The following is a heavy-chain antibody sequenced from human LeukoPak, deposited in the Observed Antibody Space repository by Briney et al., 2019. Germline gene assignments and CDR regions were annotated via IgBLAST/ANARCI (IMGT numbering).Heavy chain of an antibody. CDR3: ARGGDGYNYRWFDP. CDR2: IYYSGST. Sequence: SETLSLTCTVSGGSISSSSYYWGWIRQPPGKGLEWIGSIYYSGSTYYNPSLKSRVTISVDTSKNQFSLKLSSVTAADTAVYYCARGGDGYNYRWFDPWGQGTLVTVSS. D-gene: IGHD5-24*01. CDR1: GGSISSSSYY. V-gene: IGHV4-39*07. J-gene: IGHJ5*02.